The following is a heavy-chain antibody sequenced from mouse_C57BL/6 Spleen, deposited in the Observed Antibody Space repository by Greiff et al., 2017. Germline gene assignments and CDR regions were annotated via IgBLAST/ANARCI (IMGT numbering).Heavy chain of an antibody. CDR3: ARWDPYYYGSSPYYFDY. Sequence: VQLQESGAELARPGASVKLSCKASGYTFTSYGISWVKPRTGQGLEWIGEIYPRSGNTYYNEKFKGKATLTADKSSSTAYMGLRSLTSEDSAVYFCARWDPYYYGSSPYYFDYWGQGTTLTVSS. J-gene: IGHJ2*01. D-gene: IGHD1-1*01. CDR1: GYTFTSYG. V-gene: IGHV1-81*01. CDR2: IYPRSGNT.